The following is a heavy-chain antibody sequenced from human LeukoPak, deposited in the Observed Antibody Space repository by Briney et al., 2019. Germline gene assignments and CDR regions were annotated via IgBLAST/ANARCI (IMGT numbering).Heavy chain of an antibody. D-gene: IGHD5-18*01. CDR1: GGSISSGGYY. CDR2: IYYSGST. CDR3: ARVYSYGRRAAEYFQH. V-gene: IGHV4-31*03. Sequence: PSQTLSLTCTVSGGSISSGGYYRSWIRQHPGKGLEWIGYIYYSGSTYYNPSLKSRVTISVDTSKNQFSLKLSSVTAVDTAVYYCARVYSYGRRAAEYFQHWGQGTLVTVSS. J-gene: IGHJ1*01.